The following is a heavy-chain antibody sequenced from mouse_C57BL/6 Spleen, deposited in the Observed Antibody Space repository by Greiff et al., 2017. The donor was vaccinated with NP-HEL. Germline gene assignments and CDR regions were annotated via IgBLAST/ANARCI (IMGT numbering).Heavy chain of an antibody. V-gene: IGHV14-4*01. J-gene: IGHJ3*01. CDR1: GFNIKDDY. CDR3: TTWGTFAY. Sequence: EVQLQQSGAELVRPGASVKLSCTASGFNIKDDYMHWVKQRPEQGLEWIGWIDPENGDTEYASKFQGKATITADTSSNTAYLQLRSLTSEDTAVYYCTTWGTFAYWGQGTLVTVSA. D-gene: IGHD2-14*01. CDR2: IDPENGDT.